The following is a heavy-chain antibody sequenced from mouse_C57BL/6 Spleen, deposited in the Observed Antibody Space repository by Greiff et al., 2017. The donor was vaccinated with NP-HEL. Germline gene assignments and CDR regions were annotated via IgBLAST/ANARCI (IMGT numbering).Heavy chain of an antibody. Sequence: EVQLVESGPGLVKPSQSLSLTCSVTGYSITSGYYWNWIRQFPGNKLEWMGYISYDGSNNYNPSLKNRISITRDTSKNQFFLKLNSVTTEDTATYYCARDGDMIKDYWGQGTTLTVSS. CDR3: ARDGDMIKDY. CDR1: GYSITSGYY. CDR2: ISYDGSN. D-gene: IGHD2-4*01. J-gene: IGHJ2*01. V-gene: IGHV3-6*01.